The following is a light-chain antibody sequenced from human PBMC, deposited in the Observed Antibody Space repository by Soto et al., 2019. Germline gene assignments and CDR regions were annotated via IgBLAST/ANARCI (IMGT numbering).Light chain of an antibody. CDR1: QSISVW. J-gene: IGKJ1*01. Sequence: DIHMTQSPSTLSASVGDRVTITCRASQSISVWLAWYQQKPGKAPNLLIYKTSSLETVVPSRFSGSGSGTEFTLTIGSLQPDDFATYYCQHYNDYSWTFGQGTKVEIK. V-gene: IGKV1-5*03. CDR2: KTS. CDR3: QHYNDYSWT.